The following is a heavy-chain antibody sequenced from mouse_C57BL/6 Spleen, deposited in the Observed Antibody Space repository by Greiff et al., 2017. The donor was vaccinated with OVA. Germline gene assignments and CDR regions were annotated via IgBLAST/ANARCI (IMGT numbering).Heavy chain of an antibody. CDR1: GYTFTSYW. J-gene: IGHJ4*01. CDR3: AREGGPYYYAMDY. D-gene: IGHD3-3*01. Sequence: QVQLKQPGAELVRPGSSVKLSCKASGYTFTSYWMHWVKQRPIQGLEWIGNIDPSDSETHYNQKFKDKATLTVDKSSSTAYMQLSSLTSEDSAVYYCAREGGPYYYAMDYWGQGTSVTVSS. CDR2: IDPSDSET. V-gene: IGHV1-52*01.